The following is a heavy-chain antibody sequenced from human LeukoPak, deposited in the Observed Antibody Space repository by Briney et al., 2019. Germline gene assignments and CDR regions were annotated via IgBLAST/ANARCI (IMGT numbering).Heavy chain of an antibody. J-gene: IGHJ6*03. D-gene: IGHD4-17*01. CDR1: DGSISGTPYF. V-gene: IGHV4-39*06. CDR2: IHYTGTV. Sequence: SETLSPTCTVSDGSISGTPYFWGWFRQPPGKGPEWIGNIHYTGTVYYSASFQSRVTISVDTSKNQFPLKLYSLTAADTAVYFCAKVTRYDDSRTYGYMDVWGKGTTVTVSS. CDR3: AKVTRYDDSRTYGYMDV.